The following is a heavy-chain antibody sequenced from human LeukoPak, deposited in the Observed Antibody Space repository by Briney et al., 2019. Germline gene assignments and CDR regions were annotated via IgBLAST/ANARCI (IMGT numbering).Heavy chain of an antibody. Sequence: SETLSLTCAVDGGSFSSYYWSWIRQPPGQGLEWLGEINHSGSTNYNPSLKSRVTISVDTSKNQFSLKVNSVTAADTGVYYCARDRLRFLSYGMDVWGRGTTVTVSS. CDR3: ARDRLRFLSYGMDV. V-gene: IGHV4-34*01. CDR2: INHSGST. J-gene: IGHJ6*02. CDR1: GGSFSSYY. D-gene: IGHD3-3*01.